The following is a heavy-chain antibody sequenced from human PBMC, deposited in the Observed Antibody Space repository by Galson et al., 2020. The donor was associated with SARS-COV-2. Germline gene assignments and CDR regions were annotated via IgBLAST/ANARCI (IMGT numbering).Heavy chain of an antibody. CDR2: INHSGST. D-gene: IGHD3-22*01. Sequence: SETLSLTCAVYGGSFSGYYWSWIRQPPGKGREWMGEINHSGSTHYNPSLKSRVTISIDTSKNQFSLKLNPVTAADTALYYCAGGGPPASYYDGSGYYLDYWGQGTLVTVSS. CDR3: AGGGPPASYYDGSGYYLDY. V-gene: IGHV4-34*01. CDR1: GGSFSGYY. J-gene: IGHJ4*02.